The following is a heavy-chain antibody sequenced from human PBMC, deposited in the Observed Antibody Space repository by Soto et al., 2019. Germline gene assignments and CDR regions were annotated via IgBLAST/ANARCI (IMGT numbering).Heavy chain of an antibody. V-gene: IGHV4-59*01. CDR1: GGSTSNYY. Sequence: XGTLTLTCTVSGGSTSNYYWSWIRQPPGNALEWIGYMHYSGSANYYNPSLKSRVTISIDTSKNQFSLKLSSVTAADTAVYYCARAVNDFWSGFSYYFDYWGQGTLVTVSS. J-gene: IGHJ4*02. CDR3: ARAVNDFWSGFSYYFDY. CDR2: MHYSGSA. D-gene: IGHD3-3*01.